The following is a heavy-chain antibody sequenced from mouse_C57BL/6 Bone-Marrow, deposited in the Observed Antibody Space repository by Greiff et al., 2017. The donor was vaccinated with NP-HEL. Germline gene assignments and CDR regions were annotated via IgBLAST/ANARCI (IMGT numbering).Heavy chain of an antibody. V-gene: IGHV1-63*01. CDR1: GYTFTNYW. CDR2: IYPGGGYT. CDR3: ARAYYSSYYAMDY. J-gene: IGHJ4*01. Sequence: QVQLQQSGAELVRPGTSVKMSCKASGYTFTNYWIGWAKQRPGHGLEWIGDIYPGGGYTNYNEKFKGKATLTADKSSSTAYMQFSSLTSEDSAIYYCARAYYSSYYAMDYWGQGTSVTVSS. D-gene: IGHD2-5*01.